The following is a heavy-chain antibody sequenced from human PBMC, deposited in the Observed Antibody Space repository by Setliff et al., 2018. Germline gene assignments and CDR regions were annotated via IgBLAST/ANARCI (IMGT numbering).Heavy chain of an antibody. V-gene: IGHV4-59*11. Sequence: PSETLSLTCTVSDGSISSHYWSWIRQPPGKGLEWIGSIYYSGSTNYNPSLKSRVTISVDTSKNQFSLKLSSVTAADTAVYYCARDHRTTVTTTYDYWGQGTLVTSPQ. J-gene: IGHJ4*02. CDR2: IYYSGST. CDR1: DGSISSHY. D-gene: IGHD4-4*01. CDR3: ARDHRTTVTTTYDY.